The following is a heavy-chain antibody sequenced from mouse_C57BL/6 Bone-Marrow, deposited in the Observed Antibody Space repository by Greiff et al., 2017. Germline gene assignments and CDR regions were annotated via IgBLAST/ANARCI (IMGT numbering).Heavy chain of an antibody. CDR1: GFTFTDYY. CDR3: ARSPVGWYYFDY. CDR2: IRNKANGYTT. V-gene: IGHV7-3*01. J-gene: IGHJ2*01. Sequence: EVKLMESGGGLVQPGGSLSLSCAASGFTFTDYYMSWVRQPPGKALDWLGFIRNKANGYTTEYSASVKGRFTISRDNSQSILYLQMNALRAEDSATYYCARSPVGWYYFDYWGQGTTLTGAS.